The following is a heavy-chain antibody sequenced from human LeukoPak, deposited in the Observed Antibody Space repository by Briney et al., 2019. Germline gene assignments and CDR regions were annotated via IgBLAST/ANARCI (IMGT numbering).Heavy chain of an antibody. CDR1: GFTFSSYA. CDR2: ISFGGSEK. D-gene: IGHD3-3*01. CDR3: AREGRLYYDFWSGYDS. J-gene: IGHJ4*02. Sequence: GGSLRLSCAASGFTFSSYAMHWVRQAPGKGLEWVAVISFGGSEKYHADSVKGRFTISRDNSKNTLYLQMNSLRAEDTAVYYCAREGRLYYDFWSGYDSWGQGTLVTVSS. V-gene: IGHV3-30*04.